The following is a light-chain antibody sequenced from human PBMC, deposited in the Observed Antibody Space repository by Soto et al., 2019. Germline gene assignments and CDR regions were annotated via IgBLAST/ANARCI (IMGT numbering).Light chain of an antibody. Sequence: DIQMTQSPSTLSASVGDRVTITCRASQSISSWLAWYQQKPGKAPKLLIYDASSLESGVPSRFSGSGSGKEFTLTISSLPPDDFATYYCQQYNSYWTFGQGTKVEIK. J-gene: IGKJ1*01. CDR2: DAS. CDR1: QSISSW. V-gene: IGKV1-5*01. CDR3: QQYNSYWT.